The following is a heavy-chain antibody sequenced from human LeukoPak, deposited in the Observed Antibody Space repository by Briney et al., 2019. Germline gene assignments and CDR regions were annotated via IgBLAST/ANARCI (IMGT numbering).Heavy chain of an antibody. Sequence: SETLSLTCTVSGGSISSYYWSWVRQPPGKGLGWIGDIYYSGSTNYNHSLKSRVTISVDTSKNQFSLKLSSVTAADTAVYYCARGLMMAVAGRGEFHYWGQGTLVTVSS. D-gene: IGHD6-13*01. J-gene: IGHJ4*02. CDR2: IYYSGST. CDR1: GGSISSYY. CDR3: ARGLMMAVAGRGEFHY. V-gene: IGHV4-59*01.